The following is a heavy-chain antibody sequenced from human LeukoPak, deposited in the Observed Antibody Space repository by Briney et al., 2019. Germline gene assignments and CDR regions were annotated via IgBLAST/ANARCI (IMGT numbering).Heavy chain of an antibody. J-gene: IGHJ5*02. CDR2: IYYSGST. D-gene: IGHD3-3*01. CDR3: ARAGYYDFWSGYSSLGSENWFDP. Sequence: SQTLSLTCTVSGGSISSGGYYWSWIRQHPGKGLEWIGYIYYSGSTYYNPSLKSRVTISVDTSKNQFSLKLSSVTAADTAVYYCARAGYYDFWSGYSSLGSENWFDPWGQGTLVTVSS. CDR1: GGSISSGGYY. V-gene: IGHV4-31*03.